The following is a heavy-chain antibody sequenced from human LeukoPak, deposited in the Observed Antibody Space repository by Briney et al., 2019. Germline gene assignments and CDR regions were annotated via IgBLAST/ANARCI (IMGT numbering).Heavy chain of an antibody. J-gene: IGHJ3*02. D-gene: IGHD3-22*01. V-gene: IGHV3-30*03. CDR2: ISYDGSNK. CDR3: ARDGVLYYDSSGPDAFDI. CDR1: GFTFSSYG. Sequence: AGGSLRLSCAASGFTFSSYGMHWVRQAPGKGLEWVAVISYDGSNKYYADSAKGRFTISRDNSKNTLYLQMNSLRAEDTAVYYCARDGVLYYDSSGPDAFDIWGQGTMVTVSS.